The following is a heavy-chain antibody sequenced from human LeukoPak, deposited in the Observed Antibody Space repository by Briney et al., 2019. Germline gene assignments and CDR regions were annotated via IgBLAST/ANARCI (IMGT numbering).Heavy chain of an antibody. D-gene: IGHD5-24*01. Sequence: GGSLRLSCAASGFTFSSYSMNWVRQAPGKGLEWVSYISSSSSTIYYADSVKGRFTISRDNSKNTLYLQMNSLRAEDTAVYYCARSREMATNDYDYWGQGTLVTVSS. V-gene: IGHV3-48*01. CDR3: ARSREMATNDYDY. CDR2: ISSSSSTI. J-gene: IGHJ4*02. CDR1: GFTFSSYS.